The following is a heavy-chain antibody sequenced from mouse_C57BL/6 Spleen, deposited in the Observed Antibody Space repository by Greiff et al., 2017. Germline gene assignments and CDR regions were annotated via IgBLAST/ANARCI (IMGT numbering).Heavy chain of an antibody. CDR2: IHPSDSDT. Sequence: VQLLQPGAELVKPGASVKVSCKASGYTFTSYWMHWVQQRPGQGLEWLGRIHPSDSDTTYNQKFKGKATLSVDKSYSTDYMQLSSLTSEDSAVYYCAIRPSYYGISPHSDYWGQGTTLTVSS. V-gene: IGHV1-74*01. D-gene: IGHD1-1*01. CDR1: GYTFTSYW. CDR3: AIRPSYYGISPHSDY. J-gene: IGHJ2*01.